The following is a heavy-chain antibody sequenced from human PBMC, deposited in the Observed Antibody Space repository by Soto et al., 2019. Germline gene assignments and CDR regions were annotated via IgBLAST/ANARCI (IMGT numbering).Heavy chain of an antibody. CDR3: ASGTRYCTNGVCYRLGNYYYYYMDV. V-gene: IGHV4-59*01. CDR1: GGSISSYY. J-gene: IGHJ6*03. D-gene: IGHD2-8*01. Sequence: PSETLSLTCTFSGGSISSYYWSWIRQPPGKGLEWIGYIYYSGSTNYNPSLKSRVTISVDTSKNQFSLKLSSVTAADTAVYYCASGTRYCTNGVCYRLGNYYYYYMDVWGKGTTVTVSS. CDR2: IYYSGST.